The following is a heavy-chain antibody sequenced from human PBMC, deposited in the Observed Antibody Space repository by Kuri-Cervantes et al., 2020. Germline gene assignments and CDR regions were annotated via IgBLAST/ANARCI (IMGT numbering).Heavy chain of an antibody. J-gene: IGHJ5*02. V-gene: IGHV1-18*01. CDR3: ARGKSIAARRAYSHWFDP. CDR2: ISAYNGNT. Sequence: ASVKVSCKASGYAFTSYGISWVRQAPGQGLEWMGWISAYNGNTNYAQKLQGRVTMTTDTSTSTAYMELRSLRSEDTAVYYCARGKSIAARRAYSHWFDPWGQGTLVTVSS. D-gene: IGHD6-6*01. CDR1: GYAFTSYG.